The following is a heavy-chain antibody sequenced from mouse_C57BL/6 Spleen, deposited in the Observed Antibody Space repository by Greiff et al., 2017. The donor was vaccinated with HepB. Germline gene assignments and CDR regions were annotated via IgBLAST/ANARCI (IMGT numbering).Heavy chain of an antibody. J-gene: IGHJ1*03. D-gene: IGHD2-4*01. CDR1: GFTFSDFY. Sequence: EVNVVESGGGLVQSGRSLRLSCATSGFTFSDFYMEWVRQAPGKGLEWIAASRNKANDYTTEYSASVKGRFIVSRDTSQSILYLQMNALRAEDTAIYYCARDALDYDRYFDVWGTGTTVTVSS. V-gene: IGHV7-1*01. CDR3: ARDALDYDRYFDV. CDR2: SRNKANDYTT.